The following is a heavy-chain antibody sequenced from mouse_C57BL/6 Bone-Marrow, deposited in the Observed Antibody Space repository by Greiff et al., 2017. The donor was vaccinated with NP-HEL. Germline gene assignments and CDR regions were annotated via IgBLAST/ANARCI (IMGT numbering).Heavy chain of an antibody. CDR2: IYPGDGDT. CDR1: GYAFSSSW. J-gene: IGHJ2*01. Sequence: VQGVESGPELVKPGASVKISCKASGYAFSSSWMNWVKQRPGKGLEWIGRIYPGDGDTNYNGKFKGKATLTADKSSSTAYMQLSSLTSEDSAVYFCARSGLPYFDYWGQGTTLTVSS. CDR3: ARSGLPYFDY. V-gene: IGHV1-82*01. D-gene: IGHD2-4*01.